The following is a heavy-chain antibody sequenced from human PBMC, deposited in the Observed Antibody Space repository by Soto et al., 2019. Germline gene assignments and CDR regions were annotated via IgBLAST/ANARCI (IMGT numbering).Heavy chain of an antibody. V-gene: IGHV1-18*01. Sequence: GASVKVSCKASGYTFTSYGISWVRQAPGQGLEWMGWISAYNGNTNYAQKLQGRVTMTTDTSTSTAYMELRSLRSDDTAVYYCARDPDLAVAGTVDYWGQGTLVTVSS. D-gene: IGHD6-19*01. J-gene: IGHJ4*02. CDR1: GYTFTSYG. CDR2: ISAYNGNT. CDR3: ARDPDLAVAGTVDY.